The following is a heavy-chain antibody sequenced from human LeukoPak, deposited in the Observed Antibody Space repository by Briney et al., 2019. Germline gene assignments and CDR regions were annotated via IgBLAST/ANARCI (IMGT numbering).Heavy chain of an antibody. V-gene: IGHV3-66*01. J-gene: IGHJ4*02. CDR3: ARGWGQQLVPYDY. CDR2: IYSGGST. CDR1: GLTVSTNY. D-gene: IGHD6-13*01. Sequence: GGSLRLSCAVSGLTVSTNYMTWVRQAPGKGLEWVSVIYSGGSTYYADSVKGRFTISRENSKNTLYLQMNSLRAEDTAVYYCARGWGQQLVPYDYWGQGTLVTVSS.